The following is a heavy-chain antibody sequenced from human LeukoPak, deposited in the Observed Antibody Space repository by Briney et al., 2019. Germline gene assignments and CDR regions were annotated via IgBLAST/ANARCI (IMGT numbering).Heavy chain of an antibody. J-gene: IGHJ3*02. CDR1: GDSISSGSYY. Sequence: PSETLSLTCTISGDSISSGSYYWSWIRQPAGKGLEWIGRIYTSASANYNPSLKSRVTISVATSKTQFSLKVSSVTAADTAVYYCARDRAARVAFDIWGQGTMVTVSS. CDR2: IYTSASA. V-gene: IGHV4-61*02. D-gene: IGHD6-6*01. CDR3: ARDRAARVAFDI.